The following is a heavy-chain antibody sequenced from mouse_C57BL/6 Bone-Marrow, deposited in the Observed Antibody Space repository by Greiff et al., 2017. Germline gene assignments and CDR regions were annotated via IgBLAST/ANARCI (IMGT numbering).Heavy chain of an antibody. CDR2: IYPRSGNT. CDR1: GYTFTSYG. J-gene: IGHJ2*01. CDR3: ARLWFRNYFDD. Sequence: QVQLQQSGAELARPGASVKLSCKASGYTFTSYGISWVKQRTGQGLEWIGEIYPRSGNTYYNEKFKGKATLTADKSTSTAYMELRSLTSEDSAVYFCARLWFRNYFDDWGQGTTLTVSS. D-gene: IGHD2-2*01. V-gene: IGHV1-81*01.